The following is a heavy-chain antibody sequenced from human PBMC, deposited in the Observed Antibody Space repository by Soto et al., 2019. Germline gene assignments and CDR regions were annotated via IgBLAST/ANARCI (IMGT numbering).Heavy chain of an antibody. Sequence: GGALRLSCVASGFTFWCDWMSWVRQSPGKGLEWVANIKQDGSAKQYLDSVRGRFTISRDNSKNSVYLQMNSLRAEDTALYYCARDFYGGFSYGPGDNWGQGTLVTVSS. D-gene: IGHD2-15*01. V-gene: IGHV3-7*01. CDR1: GFTFWCDW. CDR3: ARDFYGGFSYGPGDN. CDR2: IKQDGSAK. J-gene: IGHJ4*02.